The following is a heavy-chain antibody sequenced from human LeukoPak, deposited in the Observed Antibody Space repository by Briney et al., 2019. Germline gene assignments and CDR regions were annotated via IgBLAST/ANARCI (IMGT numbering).Heavy chain of an antibody. CDR1: GGSVSSGGYY. CDR2: IYYSGST. J-gene: IGHJ6*03. V-gene: IGHV4-31*03. CDR3: ASALYYFYMDV. Sequence: PSQTLSLTCTVSGGSVSSGGYYWSWVRQHPGKGLEWIGYIYYSGSTYYNPSLKSRVTISLDTSKNHFSLTLSSVTAADAAVYYCASALYYFYMDVWGKGTTVTVSS.